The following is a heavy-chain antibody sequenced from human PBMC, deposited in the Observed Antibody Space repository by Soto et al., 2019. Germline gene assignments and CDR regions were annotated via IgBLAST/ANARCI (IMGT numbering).Heavy chain of an antibody. CDR1: GFTFSDYY. CDR2: ISSSGSTI. CDR3: ARGGDYGGTPDYYYYGMDV. D-gene: IGHD4-17*01. J-gene: IGHJ6*02. V-gene: IGHV3-11*01. Sequence: GGSLRLSCAASGFTFSDYYMSWIRQAPGKGLEWVSYISSSGSTIYYADSVKGRFTISRDNAKNSLYLQSNSLRADDTAVYYCARGGDYGGTPDYYYYGMDVWGQGTTVTVSS.